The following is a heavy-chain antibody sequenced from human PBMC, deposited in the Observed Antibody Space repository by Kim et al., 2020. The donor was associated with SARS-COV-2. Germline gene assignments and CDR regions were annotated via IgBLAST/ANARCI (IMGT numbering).Heavy chain of an antibody. Sequence: GGSLRLSCAASRFSFSNYWMSWVRQAPGKGLEWVANIKEDGSENYYVDSVKGRFTISRDNAKNSLYLQMNSLRAEDTAVYYCARKGITVVRGVIIGNDHYYYGLDVWGQGTTVTVSS. V-gene: IGHV3-7*01. CDR2: IKEDGSEN. CDR3: ARKGITVVRGVIIGNDHYYYGLDV. CDR1: RFSFSNYW. J-gene: IGHJ6*02. D-gene: IGHD3-10*01.